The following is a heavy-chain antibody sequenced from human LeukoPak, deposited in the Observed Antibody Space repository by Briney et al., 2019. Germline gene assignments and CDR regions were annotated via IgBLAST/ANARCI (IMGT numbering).Heavy chain of an antibody. CDR3: SKDPNGDYVGAFDM. D-gene: IGHD4-17*01. V-gene: IGHV3-23*01. CDR1: GFTFSTSW. J-gene: IGHJ3*02. Sequence: RSGGSLRLSCAASGFTFSTSWTSWVRQAPGKGLEWVSSITGSGRGTYYADFVKGRFSVSRDNSQNTVFLHMNSLRADDTALYYCSKDPNGDYVGAFDMWGPGTMVTVSS. CDR2: ITGSGRGT.